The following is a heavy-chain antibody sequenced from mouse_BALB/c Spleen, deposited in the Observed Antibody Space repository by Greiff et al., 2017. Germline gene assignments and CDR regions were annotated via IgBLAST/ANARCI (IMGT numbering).Heavy chain of an antibody. J-gene: IGHJ2*01. Sequence: EVKVVESGGGLVKPGGSLKLSCAASGFTFSSYAMSWVRQTPEKRLEWVASISSGGSTYYPDSVKGRFTISRDNARNILYLQMSSLRSEDTAMYYCARGYYDYDLDYWGQGTTLTVSS. CDR1: GFTFSSYA. V-gene: IGHV5-6-5*01. CDR3: ARGYYDYDLDY. CDR2: ISSGGST. D-gene: IGHD2-4*01.